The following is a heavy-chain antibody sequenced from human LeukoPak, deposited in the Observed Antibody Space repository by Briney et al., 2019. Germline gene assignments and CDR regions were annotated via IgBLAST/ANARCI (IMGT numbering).Heavy chain of an antibody. V-gene: IGHV4-61*10. Sequence: PSQTLSLTCTVSGGSISRGGYYWSWIRQPAGKGLEWIGYIYYSGSTNYNPSLKSRVTISVDTSKNQFSLKLSSVTAADTAVYYCARGHFWSGYYYYMDVWGKGTTVTVSS. D-gene: IGHD3-3*02. CDR3: ARGHFWSGYYYYMDV. CDR1: GGSISRGGYY. CDR2: IYYSGST. J-gene: IGHJ6*03.